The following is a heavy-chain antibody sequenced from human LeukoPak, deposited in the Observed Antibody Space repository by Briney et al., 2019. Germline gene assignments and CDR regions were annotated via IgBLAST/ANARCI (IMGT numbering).Heavy chain of an antibody. CDR3: ARGQQPLWFDP. Sequence: SETLSLTCAVYGGSFSGYYWSWIRQPPGKGLEWIGEINHSGSTNYNPSLKSRVTISVDTSKNQFSLKLSSVTAADTAVYYCARGQQPLWFDPWGQGTLVTVSS. J-gene: IGHJ5*02. CDR1: GGSFSGYY. V-gene: IGHV4-34*01. CDR2: INHSGST. D-gene: IGHD6-13*01.